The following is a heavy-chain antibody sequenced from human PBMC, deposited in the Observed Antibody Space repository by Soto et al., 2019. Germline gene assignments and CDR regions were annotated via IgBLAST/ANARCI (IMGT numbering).Heavy chain of an antibody. CDR2: IGTAGDT. Sequence: EVQLVESGGGLVQPGGSLRLSCAASGFTFSSYDMHWVRQATGKGLEWVSAIGTAGDTYYPGSVKGRFTISRENAKNSLYLQMNSLRAGDTAVYYCAREREMATKKGAFDIWGQGTMVTVSS. CDR3: AREREMATKKGAFDI. D-gene: IGHD5-12*01. J-gene: IGHJ3*02. CDR1: GFTFSSYD. V-gene: IGHV3-13*01.